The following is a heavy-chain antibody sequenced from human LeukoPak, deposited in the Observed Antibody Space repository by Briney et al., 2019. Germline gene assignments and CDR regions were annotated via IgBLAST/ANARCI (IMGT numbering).Heavy chain of an antibody. J-gene: IGHJ5*02. CDR2: IHYSGST. V-gene: IGHV4-59*08. CDR1: GGSISSSY. D-gene: IGHD7-27*01. CDR3: ARHDPGWFDT. Sequence: PSETLSLTCTVSGGSISSSYWSWIRQPPGKGLEWIGYIHYSGSTNYNPSLKSRATISVGTSKAHFSLKLSSATAADTAVYYCARHDPGWFDTWGQGTLVTVSS.